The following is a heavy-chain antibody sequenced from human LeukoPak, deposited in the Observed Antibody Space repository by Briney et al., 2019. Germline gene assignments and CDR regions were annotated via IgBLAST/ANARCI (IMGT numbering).Heavy chain of an antibody. CDR3: AGRIAAAGIFDY. V-gene: IGHV4-34*01. J-gene: IGHJ4*02. Sequence: PSETLSLTCAVYGGSFSGYYWSWIRQPPGKGLEWIGEINHSGSTNYNPSLKSRVTISVDASKNQFSLKLSSVTAADTAVYYCAGRIAAAGIFDYWGQGTLVTVSS. CDR1: GGSFSGYY. CDR2: INHSGST. D-gene: IGHD6-13*01.